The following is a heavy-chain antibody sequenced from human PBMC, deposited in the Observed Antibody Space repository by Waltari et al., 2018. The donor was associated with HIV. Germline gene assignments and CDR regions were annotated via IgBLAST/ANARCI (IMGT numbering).Heavy chain of an antibody. CDR3: ARGYCSSRACYTGSWFDP. Sequence: QLQLQESGPGLVKPSETVSLICPVPGGSISSNSYYWGWSRQPPGKGLEWIGSVYYSGSTYYNPSLKSRVTISVDTPKNHFSLKLTSMTATDSAVYYCARGYCSSRACYTGSWFDPWGQGTLVTVSS. V-gene: IGHV4-39*02. CDR1: GGSISSNSYY. D-gene: IGHD2-8*01. CDR2: VYYSGST. J-gene: IGHJ5*02.